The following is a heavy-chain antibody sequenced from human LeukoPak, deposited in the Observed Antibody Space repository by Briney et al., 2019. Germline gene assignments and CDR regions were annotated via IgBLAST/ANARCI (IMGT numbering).Heavy chain of an antibody. J-gene: IGHJ4*02. CDR2: MNPNSGNT. V-gene: IGHV1-8*01. CDR3: ARAGRYYGSGSYGFGY. Sequence: ASVKVSCKASGYTFTSYDINWVRQATGQGLEWMGWMNPNSGNTGYAQKFQGRVTMTRNTSISTAYMELSSLRSEVTAVYYCARAGRYYGSGSYGFGYWGQGTLVTVSS. CDR1: GYTFTSYD. D-gene: IGHD3-10*01.